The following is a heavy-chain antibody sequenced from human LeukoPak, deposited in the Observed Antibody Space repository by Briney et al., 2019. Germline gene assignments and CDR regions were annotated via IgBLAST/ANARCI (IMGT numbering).Heavy chain of an antibody. CDR2: IRADAVTT. CDR1: GFIFSHHG. J-gene: IGHJ4*02. D-gene: IGHD5-24*01. V-gene: IGHV3-23*01. CDR3: VKDDGWVQYAN. Sequence: GGSLRLSCATSGFIFSHHGMNWVRQAPGKGLEWVSGIRADAVTTYYADSVRGRFIISRDNSKNTVYLQMNSLSAEDAAVYYCVKDDGWVQYANWGQGTLVTVSS.